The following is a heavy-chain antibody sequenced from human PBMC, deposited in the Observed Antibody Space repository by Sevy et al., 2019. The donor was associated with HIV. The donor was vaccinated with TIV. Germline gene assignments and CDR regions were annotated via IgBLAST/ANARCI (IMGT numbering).Heavy chain of an antibody. CDR3: ATRYFDV. Sequence: GGSLRLSCAASGFTFHTYWMQWVRQAPGKGLEWVANIRQDGNEIYYSDSVKGRFTISRDNAMQSLYLEMNNLRVEDSGFYYCATRYFDVWGQGTLVTVSS. CDR1: GFTFHTYW. V-gene: IGHV3-7*01. CDR2: IRQDGNEI. J-gene: IGHJ4*02.